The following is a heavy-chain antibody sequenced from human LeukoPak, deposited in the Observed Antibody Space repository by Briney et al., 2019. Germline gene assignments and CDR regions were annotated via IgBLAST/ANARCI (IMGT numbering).Heavy chain of an antibody. CDR1: GGSISSSSYY. J-gene: IGHJ4*02. V-gene: IGHV4-39*07. D-gene: IGHD2-15*01. CDR3: VREPGRSAREYYFDS. CDR2: IFHSGTT. Sequence: SETLSLTCTVSGGSISSSSYYWGWIRQPPGKGLEWIGSIFHSGTTYYDPSLKSRATIFVDTSKNQFSLKLSSVTAADTAVYHCVREPGRSAREYYFDSWGQGTLVTVSS.